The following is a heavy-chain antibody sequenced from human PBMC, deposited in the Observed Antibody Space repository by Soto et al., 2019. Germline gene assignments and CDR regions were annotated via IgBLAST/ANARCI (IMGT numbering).Heavy chain of an antibody. CDR3: ARPSLYSGYDWTRPYYFDY. D-gene: IGHD5-12*01. Sequence: LSLTCAVYGGSFSGYYWSWIRQPPGKGLEWIGEINHSGSTNYNPSLKSRVTISVDTSKNQFSLKLSSVTAADTAVYYCARPSLYSGYDWTRPYYFDYWGQGTLVTVSS. CDR2: INHSGST. J-gene: IGHJ4*02. V-gene: IGHV4-34*01. CDR1: GGSFSGYY.